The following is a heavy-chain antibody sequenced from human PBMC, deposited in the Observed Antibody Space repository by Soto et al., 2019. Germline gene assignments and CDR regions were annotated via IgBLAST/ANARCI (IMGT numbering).Heavy chain of an antibody. CDR2: IIPIFGTA. V-gene: IGHV1-69*12. Sequence: QVQLVQSGAEVKKPGSSVKVSCKASGGTFSSYAISWVRQAPGQGLEWMGGIIPIFGTANYAQTFQGRVTLTADESTTTAYMELSSLRSEDTAVYYCERPTRFYYDSSGQSAWFDPWGQGTLVNVSS. CDR3: ERPTRFYYDSSGQSAWFDP. J-gene: IGHJ5*02. CDR1: GGTFSSYA. D-gene: IGHD3-22*01.